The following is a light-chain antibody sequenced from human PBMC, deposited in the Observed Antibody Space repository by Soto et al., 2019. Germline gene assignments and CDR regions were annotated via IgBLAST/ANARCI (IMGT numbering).Light chain of an antibody. CDR2: AAS. CDR3: QQSYSTPPLT. Sequence: DIQVTQSPSSLSASVGDSVTITCRASQSISTYLNWYQQRPGKAPRLLIYAASSLQSGVPSRFSGSGSGTAFTLTISSLQPEDFATYYCQQSYSTPPLTFGGGTKVDIK. V-gene: IGKV1-39*01. CDR1: QSISTY. J-gene: IGKJ4*01.